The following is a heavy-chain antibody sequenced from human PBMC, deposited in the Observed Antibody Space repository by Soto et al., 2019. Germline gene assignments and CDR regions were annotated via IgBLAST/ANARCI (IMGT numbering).Heavy chain of an antibody. D-gene: IGHD3-10*01. Sequence: QVQLVQSGAEVKKPGASVKVSCKASGYTFTSYYMHWVRQAPGQGLEWMGIINPSGGSTSYAQKFQGRVTMTRDTSTSTVFMELSSLRSEDTAVYYCARDHPTGRGYYGMDVWGQGTTVTVFS. CDR1: GYTFTSYY. CDR2: INPSGGST. J-gene: IGHJ6*02. CDR3: ARDHPTGRGYYGMDV. V-gene: IGHV1-46*01.